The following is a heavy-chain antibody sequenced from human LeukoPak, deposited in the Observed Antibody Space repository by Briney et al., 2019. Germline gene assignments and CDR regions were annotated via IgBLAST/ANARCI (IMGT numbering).Heavy chain of an antibody. Sequence: SQTLSLTCAVSGDTVSGNSGAWFWISQSPSRGLEWLGRTYYMSKWFHEYAVSVKGRIIISPDTANNQFSLHLSSVTADDTGVYYCARALERYYFDFWGQGTLVTVSS. CDR2: TYYMSKWFH. CDR3: ARALERYYFDF. V-gene: IGHV6-1*01. CDR1: GDTVSGNSGA. D-gene: IGHD1-1*01. J-gene: IGHJ4*02.